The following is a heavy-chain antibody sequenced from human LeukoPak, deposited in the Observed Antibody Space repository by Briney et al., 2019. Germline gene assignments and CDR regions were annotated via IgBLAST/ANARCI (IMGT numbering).Heavy chain of an antibody. CDR3: ARGPTSSAVWGDTFDY. V-gene: IGHV1-69*05. D-gene: IGHD1-26*01. CDR2: IIPIFGTA. J-gene: IGHJ4*02. CDR1: GGTFSSYA. Sequence: ASVKVSCKASGGTFSSYAISWVRQAPGQGLEWMGGIIPIFGTANYAQKFQGRVTITTDESTSTAYMELSSLRSEDTAVYYCARGPTSSAVWGDTFDYWGQGTLVTVSS.